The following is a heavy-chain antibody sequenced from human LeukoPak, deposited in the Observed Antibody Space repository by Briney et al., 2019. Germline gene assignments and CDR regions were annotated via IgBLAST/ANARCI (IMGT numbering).Heavy chain of an antibody. CDR1: GYTFTGYY. D-gene: IGHD2-15*01. CDR3: ARDLGYCSGGSCYSFNWFDP. J-gene: IGHJ5*02. CDR2: INPNSGGT. Sequence: ASVKVSCKASGYTFTGYYMHWVRQAPGQRLEWMGWINPNSGGTNYAQKFQGRVTMTRDTSISTAYMELSRLRSDDTAVYYCARDLGYCSGGSCYSFNWFDPWGQGTLVTVSS. V-gene: IGHV1-2*02.